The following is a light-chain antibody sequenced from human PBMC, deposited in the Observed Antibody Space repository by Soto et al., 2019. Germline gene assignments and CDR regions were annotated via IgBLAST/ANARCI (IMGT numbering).Light chain of an antibody. J-gene: IGLJ3*02. CDR3: LLYMGSGSWV. V-gene: IGLV2-8*01. Sequence: QSALTQPPSASGSPGQSVAISCTGTSSDVGDYNFVSWYQQHPGKAPKLIIYEVTKRPSGVPDRFSGSKSGNTASLTVSGLQGDDEADYYCLLYMGSGSWVFGGGTKLTVL. CDR2: EVT. CDR1: SSDVGDYNF.